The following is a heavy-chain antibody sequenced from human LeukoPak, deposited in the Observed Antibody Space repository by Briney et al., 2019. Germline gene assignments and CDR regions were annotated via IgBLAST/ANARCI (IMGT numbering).Heavy chain of an antibody. J-gene: IGHJ3*02. CDR1: GGSFSGYY. Sequence: PSETLSLTCAVYGGSFSGYYWSWIRQPPGKGLEWIGEINHSGSTNYNPSLKSRVTMSVDTSKNQFSLKLSSVTAADTAVYYCARGGGDAFDIWGQGTMVTVSS. CDR3: ARGGGDAFDI. CDR2: INHSGST. V-gene: IGHV4-34*01.